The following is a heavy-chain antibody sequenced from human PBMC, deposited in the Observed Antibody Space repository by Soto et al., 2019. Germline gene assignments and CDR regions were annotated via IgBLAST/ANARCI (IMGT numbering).Heavy chain of an antibody. Sequence: GGSLRLSCAASGFTFSSYSMNWVRQAPGKGLEWVSSISSSSSYIYYADSVKGRFTISRDNAKNSLYLQMNSLRAEDTAVYYCARRQVVVPAAMLIYDYYYYMDVWGKGTTVTVSS. V-gene: IGHV3-21*01. CDR1: GFTFSSYS. CDR3: ARRQVVVPAAMLIYDYYYYMDV. D-gene: IGHD2-2*01. CDR2: ISSSSSYI. J-gene: IGHJ6*03.